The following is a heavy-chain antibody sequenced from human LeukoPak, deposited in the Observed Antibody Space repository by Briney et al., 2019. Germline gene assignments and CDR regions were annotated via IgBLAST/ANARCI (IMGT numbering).Heavy chain of an antibody. V-gene: IGHV3-33*06. CDR2: IWTDAINK. J-gene: IGHJ3*02. CDR1: GFTFRNYG. CDR3: VKERAPFDAFDI. Sequence: PGGSLRLSCAASGFTFRNYGMHWVRQAPGKGLEWLAVIWTDAINKYYANSVKGRFTTSRDNSKNTLFPQMNDLRAEDTAVYYCVKERAPFDAFDIWGQGTVVSVSS.